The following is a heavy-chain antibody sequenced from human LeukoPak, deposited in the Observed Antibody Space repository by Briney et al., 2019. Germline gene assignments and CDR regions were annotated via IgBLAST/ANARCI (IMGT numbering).Heavy chain of an antibody. Sequence: PGGSLRLSCAASGFTFSSYAMSWVRQAPGKGLEWVSVVYSGGSTYYADSVKGRFTISRDNSKNTLYLQMNSLRAEDTAVYYCARVHDFWSGYFGGWGYFDYWGQGTLVTVSS. CDR1: GFTFSSYA. D-gene: IGHD3-3*01. CDR2: VYSGGST. CDR3: ARVHDFWSGYFGGWGYFDY. V-gene: IGHV3-53*01. J-gene: IGHJ4*02.